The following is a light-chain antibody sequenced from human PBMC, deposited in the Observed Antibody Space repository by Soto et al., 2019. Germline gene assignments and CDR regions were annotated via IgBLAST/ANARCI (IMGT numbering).Light chain of an antibody. V-gene: IGKV1-8*01. J-gene: IGKJ3*01. CDR3: QQYYSYPFT. CDR2: AAS. Sequence: AIRMTQSPSSFSASTGDRVTITCRASQGISSYLAWYQRKPGKAPKLLIYAASTLQSGVPSRFSGSGSGTDFTLTISCLQSEDFATYYCQQYYSYPFTFGPGTKVD. CDR1: QGISSY.